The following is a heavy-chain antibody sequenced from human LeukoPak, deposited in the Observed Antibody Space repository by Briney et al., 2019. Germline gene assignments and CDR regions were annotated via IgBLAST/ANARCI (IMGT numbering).Heavy chain of an antibody. CDR2: IKEDGTET. CDR3: AKEGRSLQTY. J-gene: IGHJ4*02. V-gene: IGHV3-7*03. D-gene: IGHD5-24*01. Sequence: GGSLRLSCAASGFMFSSNRMSWVRLAPGKGLEWVANIKEDGTETYYVDSVKGRFTISRDNAKNSLYLQMNSLRVEDTAVYYCAKEGRSLQTYWGQGTLVTVSS. CDR1: GFMFSSNR.